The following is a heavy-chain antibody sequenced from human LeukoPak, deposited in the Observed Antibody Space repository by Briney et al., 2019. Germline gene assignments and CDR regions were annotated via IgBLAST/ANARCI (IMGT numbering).Heavy chain of an antibody. CDR1: GFPFTKYA. CDR3: AREWEGGYYRRYGLDV. Sequence: GGSLRLSCAASGFPFTKYAMSWVRQAPGKGLEWVSALSGSGDSTYYADSVKGRFTISRDNAKNSLYLQMNSLRAEDTAVYYCAREWEGGYYRRYGLDVWGQGTTVTVSS. V-gene: IGHV3-23*01. D-gene: IGHD3-10*01. J-gene: IGHJ6*02. CDR2: LSGSGDST.